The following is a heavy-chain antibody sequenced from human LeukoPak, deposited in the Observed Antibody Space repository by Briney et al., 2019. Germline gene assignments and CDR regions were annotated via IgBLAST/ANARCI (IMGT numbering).Heavy chain of an antibody. V-gene: IGHV4-59*01. Sequence: ASETLSLTCTVSGGSIGSYYWSWIRQPPGKGLEWIGYIYYDGSANYNPSLKSRLTISIDTSKSLFSLNLSSVTAADTAVYYCATLIGNFDYWGRGTLVTVSS. J-gene: IGHJ4*02. CDR3: ATLIGNFDY. CDR1: GGSIGSYY. D-gene: IGHD3-22*01. CDR2: IYYDGSA.